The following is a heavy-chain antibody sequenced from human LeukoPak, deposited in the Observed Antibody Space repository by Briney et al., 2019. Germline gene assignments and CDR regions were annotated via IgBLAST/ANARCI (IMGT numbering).Heavy chain of an antibody. D-gene: IGHD5-12*01. CDR2: IPYDGSNK. Sequence: GGSLRLSYAASGFAFSRYGIHWVRQAPGKGLEWVAFIPYDGSNKFYADSVKGRFTISRDNSKNTLYLQMNSLRAEDTAVYYCARANTYDSNYYYGMDVWGQGTTVTVSS. J-gene: IGHJ6*02. CDR3: ARANTYDSNYYYGMDV. V-gene: IGHV3-30*02. CDR1: GFAFSRYG.